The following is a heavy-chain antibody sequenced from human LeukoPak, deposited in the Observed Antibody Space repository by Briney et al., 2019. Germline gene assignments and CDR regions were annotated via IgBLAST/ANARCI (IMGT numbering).Heavy chain of an antibody. V-gene: IGHV3-23*01. D-gene: IGHD3-10*01. CDR2: ISGSGGAT. CDR3: ARAAMVRGVDYFDS. J-gene: IGHJ4*02. CDR1: GFTFYDYA. Sequence: GGSLRLSCAASGFTFYDYAMHWVRQAPGKGLGWGSVISGSGGATYYADSVKGRFTISRDNSKNTLCLQMSSLRAEDTAVYYCARAAMVRGVDYFDSWGQGTLVSVSS.